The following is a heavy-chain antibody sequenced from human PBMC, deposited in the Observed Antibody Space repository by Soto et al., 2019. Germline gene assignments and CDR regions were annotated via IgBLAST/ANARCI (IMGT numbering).Heavy chain of an antibody. CDR3: ARAPLWFGAQGSDY. V-gene: IGHV1-2*02. Sequence: GASVKVSCKASGYTFTGYYMHWVRQAPGQGLEWMGWINPNSGGTNYAQKFQGRVTMTRDTSISTAYMELSRLRSDDTAVYYCARAPLWFGAQGSDYWGQGTLVTVSS. D-gene: IGHD3-10*01. J-gene: IGHJ4*02. CDR1: GYTFTGYY. CDR2: INPNSGGT.